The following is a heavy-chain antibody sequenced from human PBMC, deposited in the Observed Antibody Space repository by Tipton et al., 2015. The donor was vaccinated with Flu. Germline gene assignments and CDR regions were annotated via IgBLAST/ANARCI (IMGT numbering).Heavy chain of an antibody. Sequence: SLRLSCAASGFTFSLYDIHWVRQVTGKSLEWVSAIGSAGDTHYSDSVKGRFTITRDNVKNSLYLQMSSLRVGDTAVYYCARGYDILTDGGGFFDYWGQGTLVTVSS. CDR3: ARGYDILTDGGGFFDY. J-gene: IGHJ4*02. CDR1: GFTFSLYD. D-gene: IGHD3-9*01. CDR2: IGSAGDT. V-gene: IGHV3-13*01.